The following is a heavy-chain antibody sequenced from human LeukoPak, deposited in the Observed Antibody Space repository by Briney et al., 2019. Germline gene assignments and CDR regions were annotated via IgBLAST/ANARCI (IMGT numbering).Heavy chain of an antibody. CDR1: GYTFTSYY. Sequence: ASVKVSCKASGYTFTSYYMHWVRQAPGQGLEWMGIINPSGGSTSYAQKFQGRVTMTRDTSTSTVYMELSSLRSEDTAVYYCARVRSESKYCSSTSCNLLDPWGQGTLVTVSS. D-gene: IGHD2-2*01. CDR3: ARVRSESKYCSSTSCNLLDP. CDR2: INPSGGST. V-gene: IGHV1-46*01. J-gene: IGHJ5*02.